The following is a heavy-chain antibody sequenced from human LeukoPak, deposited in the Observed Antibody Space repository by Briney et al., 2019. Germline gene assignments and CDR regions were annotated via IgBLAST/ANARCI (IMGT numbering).Heavy chain of an antibody. CDR1: GFSRRTTGVG. CDR3: AHDRPGIGFDP. J-gene: IGHJ5*02. D-gene: IGHD3-22*01. Sequence: EAGPTLWNPTPALTLTFTFSGFSRRTTGVGVTWVRQPPGKALEWLALIYWNDDKRYSPSLKTRLTITKDTFKTQVVLTMTNMDPVDTGTYYCAHDRPGIGFDPWGQGTLVTVSS. CDR2: IYWNDDK. V-gene: IGHV2-5*01.